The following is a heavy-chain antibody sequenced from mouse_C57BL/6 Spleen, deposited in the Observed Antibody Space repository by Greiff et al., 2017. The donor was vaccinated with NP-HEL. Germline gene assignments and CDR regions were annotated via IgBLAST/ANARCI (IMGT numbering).Heavy chain of an antibody. Sequence: VQLQQSGPELVKPGASVKISCKASGYAFSSSWMNWVKQRPGKGLEWIGRIYPGDGDTNYNGKFKGKATLTADKSSSTAYMQLSSLTSEDSAVYFCARYLHYYGSSDAMDYWGQGTSVTVSS. D-gene: IGHD1-1*01. CDR2: IYPGDGDT. J-gene: IGHJ4*01. CDR1: GYAFSSSW. CDR3: ARYLHYYGSSDAMDY. V-gene: IGHV1-82*01.